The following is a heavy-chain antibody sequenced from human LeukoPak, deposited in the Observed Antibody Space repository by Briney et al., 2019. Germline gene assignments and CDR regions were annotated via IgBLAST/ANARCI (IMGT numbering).Heavy chain of an antibody. D-gene: IGHD5-18*01. CDR1: GGSISSSSYY. V-gene: IGHV4-39*07. Sequence: SETLSLTCTVSGGSISSSSYYWGWIRQPPGKGLEWIGGIYYSGSTNYNPSLKSRVTISVDTSKNQFSLKLSSVTAADTAVYYCARARYSYGYFDYWGQGTLVTVSS. CDR2: IYYSGST. CDR3: ARARYSYGYFDY. J-gene: IGHJ4*02.